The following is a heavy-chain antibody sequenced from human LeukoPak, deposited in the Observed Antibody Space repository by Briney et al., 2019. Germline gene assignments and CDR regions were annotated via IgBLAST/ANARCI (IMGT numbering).Heavy chain of an antibody. D-gene: IGHD3-10*01. CDR1: GFTFSSYA. CDR2: ISGSGADT. Sequence: GGSLRLSCAASGFTFSSYALSWVRQAPEKGLEWVSTISGSGADTYYADSVKGRFTISRDNAKNSLYLQMNSLRAEDTAVYYCARWVTMVRGVIIISRMGGFDYWGQGTLVTVSS. J-gene: IGHJ4*02. CDR3: ARWVTMVRGVIIISRMGGFDY. V-gene: IGHV3-23*01.